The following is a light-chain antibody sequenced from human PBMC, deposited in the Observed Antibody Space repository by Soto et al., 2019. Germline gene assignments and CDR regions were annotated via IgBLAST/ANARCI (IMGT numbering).Light chain of an antibody. V-gene: IGLV2-23*01. CDR3: FLCISATTYV. CDR1: SGFVGSISL. CDR2: EGH. J-gene: IGLJ1*01. Sequence: QSALAQPASVSGSPGQSNPISCTGTSGFVGSISLVSWYQQHPGKTPKVMISEGHRRPSGVPDRVSGSTSLSSTSLTISGLQADDEADYYCFLCISATTYVFGTGTKGTVL.